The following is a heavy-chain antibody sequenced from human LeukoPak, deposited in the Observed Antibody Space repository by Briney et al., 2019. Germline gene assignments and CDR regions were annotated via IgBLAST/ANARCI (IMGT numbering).Heavy chain of an antibody. Sequence: GGSLRLSCAASGFTFSSYWVHWVRQAPGKGLVWVSRISSDGSSTSYADYVKGRFTISRDNAKNTLYLQMDSLRAEDTAVYYCVRPHYYGSGSYYYWGQGTLVTVSS. V-gene: IGHV3-74*01. J-gene: IGHJ4*02. D-gene: IGHD3-10*01. CDR1: GFTFSSYW. CDR2: ISSDGSST. CDR3: VRPHYYGSGSYYY.